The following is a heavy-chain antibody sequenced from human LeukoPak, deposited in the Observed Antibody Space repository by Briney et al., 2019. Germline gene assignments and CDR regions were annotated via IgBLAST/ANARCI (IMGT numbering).Heavy chain of an antibody. CDR1: GGSISSGSYY. CDR3: ARGAWELLLDY. Sequence: PSQTLSLTCTVSGGSISSGSYYWSWIRQPAGKGLEWIGRIYTSGSTNYNPSLKSRVTISVDTSKNQFSLKLSSVTAADTAVYYCARGAWELLLDYWGQGTLVTVSS. D-gene: IGHD1-26*01. CDR2: IYTSGST. J-gene: IGHJ4*02. V-gene: IGHV4-61*02.